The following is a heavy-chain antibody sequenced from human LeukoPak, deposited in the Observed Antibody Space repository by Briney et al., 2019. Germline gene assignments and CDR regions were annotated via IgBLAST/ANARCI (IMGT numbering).Heavy chain of an antibody. D-gene: IGHD6-13*01. CDR3: ARGYSPGYSSSWPFDY. Sequence: SETLSLTCAVYGGSFSGYYWSWIRQPPGKGLEWIGEINHSGSTNYNPSLKSRVTISVDTSKNQFSLKLSSVTAADTAVYYCARGYSPGYSSSWPFDYWGQGTLVTVSS. V-gene: IGHV4-34*01. CDR2: INHSGST. CDR1: GGSFSGYY. J-gene: IGHJ4*02.